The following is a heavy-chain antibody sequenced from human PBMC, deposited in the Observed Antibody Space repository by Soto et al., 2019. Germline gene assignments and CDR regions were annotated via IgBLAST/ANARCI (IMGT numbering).Heavy chain of an antibody. D-gene: IGHD3-3*01. CDR3: ARDNDFWSGNPGAFDI. CDR1: GFTFSSYW. J-gene: IGHJ3*02. V-gene: IGHV3-7*03. Sequence: PGGSLGLSCAASGFTFSSYWMSWVRQAPGKGLEWVANIKQDGSEKYYVDSVKGRFTISRDNAKNSLYLQMNSLRAEDTAVYYCARDNDFWSGNPGAFDISGPGTMVTVSS. CDR2: IKQDGSEK.